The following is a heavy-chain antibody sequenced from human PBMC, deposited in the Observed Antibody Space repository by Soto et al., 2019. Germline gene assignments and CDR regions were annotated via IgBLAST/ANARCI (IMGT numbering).Heavy chain of an antibody. CDR2: ISSNGGST. J-gene: IGHJ3*02. D-gene: IGHD6-13*01. CDR3: VKDDGYSSSWPAFDI. V-gene: IGHV3-64D*09. Sequence: GGSLRLSCSASGFTFSSYAMHWVRQAPGKGLEYVSAISSNGGSTYYADSVKGRFTISRDNSKNTLYLQMSSLRAEDTAVYYCVKDDGYSSSWPAFDIWGQGTMVTVSS. CDR1: GFTFSSYA.